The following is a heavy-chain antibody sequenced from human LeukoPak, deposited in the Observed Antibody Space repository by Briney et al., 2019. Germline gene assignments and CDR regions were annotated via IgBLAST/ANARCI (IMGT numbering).Heavy chain of an antibody. CDR1: GFTFSSYE. CDR2: ISSSGSTI. D-gene: IGHD3-10*01. CDR3: ARDRLYFGEHH. V-gene: IGHV3-48*03. Sequence: GGSLRLSCAASGFTFSSYEINWVRQAPGKGLEWVSYISSSGSTIYYADSVKGRFTISRDNAKNSLYLQMDSLRAEDTGVYYCARDRLYFGEHHWGQGTLATVSS. J-gene: IGHJ5*02.